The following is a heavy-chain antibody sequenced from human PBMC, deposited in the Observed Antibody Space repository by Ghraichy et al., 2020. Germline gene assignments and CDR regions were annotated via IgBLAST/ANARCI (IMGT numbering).Heavy chain of an antibody. CDR1: GGSISSYY. Sequence: GTLSLTCTVSGGSISSYYWSWIRQPPGKGLEWIGYIYYSGSTNYNPSLKSRVTISVDTSKNQFSLKLSSVTAADTAVYYCARHSSGWYYWFDPWGQGTLVTVSS. V-gene: IGHV4-59*08. CDR2: IYYSGST. D-gene: IGHD6-19*01. CDR3: ARHSSGWYYWFDP. J-gene: IGHJ5*02.